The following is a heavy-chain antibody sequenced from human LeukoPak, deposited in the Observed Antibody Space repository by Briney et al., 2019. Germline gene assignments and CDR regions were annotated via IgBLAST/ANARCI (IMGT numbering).Heavy chain of an antibody. D-gene: IGHD4-17*01. CDR2: IYYSGGT. CDR1: GGSISSSGYY. Sequence: ETLSLTCTVSGGSISSSGYYWGWIRQSPGKGLEWIGSIYYSGGTYSNPSLKSRVTISVDTSKNQFSLNLTSVTAADTAVYYCARHDYGDYGTFDIWGQGTMVTVSS. V-gene: IGHV4-39*01. J-gene: IGHJ3*02. CDR3: ARHDYGDYGTFDI.